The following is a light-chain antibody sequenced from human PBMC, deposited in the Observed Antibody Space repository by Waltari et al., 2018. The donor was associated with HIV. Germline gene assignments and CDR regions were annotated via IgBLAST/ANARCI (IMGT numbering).Light chain of an antibody. V-gene: IGKV4-1*01. CDR1: QSVLYSSNNKNF. CDR2: WAS. J-gene: IGKJ2*01. Sequence: DIVMTQSPDSLALSLGERATINCKSNQSVLYSSNNKNFLAWYQQKAGQRPKLLVYWASTRESGVPDRFSGSGSGTDFTLPISSLQAEDVAVYFCQQHYTTPYTFGQGTKLESK. CDR3: QQHYTTPYT.